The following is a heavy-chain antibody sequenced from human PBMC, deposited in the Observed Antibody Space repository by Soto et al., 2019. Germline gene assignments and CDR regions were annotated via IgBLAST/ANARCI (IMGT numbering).Heavy chain of an antibody. V-gene: IGHV3-74*01. Sequence: EVQLVESGGGLVQPGGSLRLSCAASGFTFINYWMHWVRQAPGKGLVWVSRINGDGGTTNYADSVKGRFTISRDNAKNTLCLQMNSLTVEDAAVDYCARVGGSSWYWGQGTLVTGSS. CDR2: INGDGGTT. D-gene: IGHD6-6*01. CDR3: ARVGGSSWY. J-gene: IGHJ4*02. CDR1: GFTFINYW.